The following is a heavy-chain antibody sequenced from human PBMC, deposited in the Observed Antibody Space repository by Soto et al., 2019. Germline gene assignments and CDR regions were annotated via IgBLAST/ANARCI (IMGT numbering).Heavy chain of an antibody. J-gene: IGHJ4*02. CDR2: ISYLGDT. Sequence: QVQLQESGPGLVRPSQTLSLTCTVSGASMSSSAHYWSWVRQHPGKGLEWIGYISYLGDTYYNPPLRSRVTISADMSKNQFSLELSSVTAADTAVYYCARSDGSGNYHESLFRFWGQGTLVTVYS. D-gene: IGHD3-10*01. CDR3: ARSDGSGNYHESLFRF. V-gene: IGHV4-31*03. CDR1: GASMSSSAHY.